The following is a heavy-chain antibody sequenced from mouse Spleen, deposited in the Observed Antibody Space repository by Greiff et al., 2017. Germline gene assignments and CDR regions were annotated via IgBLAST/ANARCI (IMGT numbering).Heavy chain of an antibody. Sequence: DVQLVESGPGLVKPSQSLSLTCSVTGYSITSGYYWNWIRQFPGNKLEWMGYISYDGSNNYNPSLKNRISITRDTSKNQFFLKLNSVTTEDTATYYCAREGYYGSSYYFDYWGQGTTLTVSS. CDR1: GYSITSGYY. D-gene: IGHD1-1*01. J-gene: IGHJ2*01. V-gene: IGHV3-6*01. CDR3: AREGYYGSSYYFDY. CDR2: ISYDGSN.